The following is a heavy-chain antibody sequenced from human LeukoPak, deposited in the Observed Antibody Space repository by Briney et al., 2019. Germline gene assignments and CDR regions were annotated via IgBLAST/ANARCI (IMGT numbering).Heavy chain of an antibody. CDR1: GGSISSGDYY. CDR2: IYYSGST. D-gene: IGHD7-27*01. Sequence: SETLSLTCTVSGGSISSGDYYWSWIRQPPGKGLEWIGYIYYSGSTYYNPSLKSRLTISVDTSRIQFSLKLTSVTAADTAVYYCARRGNWGFFDYWGQGILVSVSS. V-gene: IGHV4-30-4*01. J-gene: IGHJ4*02. CDR3: ARRGNWGFFDY.